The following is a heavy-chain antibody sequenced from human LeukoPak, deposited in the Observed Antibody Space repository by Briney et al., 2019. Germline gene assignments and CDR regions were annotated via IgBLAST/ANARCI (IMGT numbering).Heavy chain of an antibody. Sequence: GGSLRLSCAASGFTFSSYGMHWVRQAPGKGLEWVALIWYDGSNKYYTDSVKGRLTISRDNAKNSLYLQMNSLRDEDTAVYYCARGPISGWSADYWGQGTLVTVSS. CDR1: GFTFSSYG. CDR2: IWYDGSNK. CDR3: ARGPISGWSADY. J-gene: IGHJ4*02. D-gene: IGHD6-19*01. V-gene: IGHV3-33*01.